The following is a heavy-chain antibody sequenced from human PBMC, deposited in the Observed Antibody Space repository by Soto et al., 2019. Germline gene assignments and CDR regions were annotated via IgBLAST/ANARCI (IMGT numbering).Heavy chain of an antibody. CDR3: ARGGYCSSTSCYTDYYGMDV. J-gene: IGHJ6*02. Sequence: GSLRLSCAASGFTFSDHYMDWVRQAPGKGLEWVGRTRNKANSYTTEYAASVKGRFTISRDDSKNSLYLQMNSLKTEDTAVYYCARGGYCSSTSCYTDYYGMDVWGQGTTVTVSS. D-gene: IGHD2-2*02. V-gene: IGHV3-72*01. CDR2: TRNKANSYTT. CDR1: GFTFSDHY.